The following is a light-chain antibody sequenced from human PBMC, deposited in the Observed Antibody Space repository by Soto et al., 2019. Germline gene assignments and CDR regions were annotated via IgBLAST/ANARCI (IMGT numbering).Light chain of an antibody. CDR1: QDITKY. Sequence: DIQMTQSPSSLAASVGDRVTITCQASQDITKYLNWYQQKPGIAPKVLISDASNLETGVPPRFSGSGSGTEFTLTISGLQPEDFATYYCQQYDTLPLSFGPGTQVEMK. CDR2: DAS. CDR3: QQYDTLPLS. V-gene: IGKV1-33*01. J-gene: IGKJ3*01.